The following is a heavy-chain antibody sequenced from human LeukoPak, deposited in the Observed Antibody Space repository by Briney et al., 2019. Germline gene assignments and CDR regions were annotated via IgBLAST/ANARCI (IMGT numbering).Heavy chain of an antibody. CDR1: GFTFSSYD. Sequence: GGSLRLSCAASGFTFSSYDMHWVRQAPGKGPEWVAFIRYDGSNKYYADSVKGRFTISRDNSKNTLYLQMNSLRAEDTAVYYCANRGYYYGSGSSPFDYWGQGTLVTVSS. V-gene: IGHV3-30*02. J-gene: IGHJ4*02. D-gene: IGHD3-10*01. CDR2: IRYDGSNK. CDR3: ANRGYYYGSGSSPFDY.